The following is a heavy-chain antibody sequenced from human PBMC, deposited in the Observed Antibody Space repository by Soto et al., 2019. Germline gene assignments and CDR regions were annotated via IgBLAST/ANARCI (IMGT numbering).Heavy chain of an antibody. CDR1: GGSISSGGYY. CDR2: IYYSGST. V-gene: IGHV4-31*03. J-gene: IGHJ5*02. D-gene: IGHD2-15*01. Sequence: PSETLSLTCTVSGGSISSGGYYWSWIRQHPGKGLEWIGYIYYSGSTYYNPSLKSRVTISVDTSKNQFSLKLSSVTAADTAVYYCARDLGRSSYCSGGSCFDPWGQGTLVTVSS. CDR3: ARDLGRSSYCSGGSCFDP.